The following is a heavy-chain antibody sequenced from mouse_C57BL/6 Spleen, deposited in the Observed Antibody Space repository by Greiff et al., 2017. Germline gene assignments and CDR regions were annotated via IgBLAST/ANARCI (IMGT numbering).Heavy chain of an antibody. D-gene: IGHD2-4*01. J-gene: IGHJ2*01. CDR1: GYTFTSYW. CDR2: IDPSDSYT. V-gene: IGHV1-50*01. CDR3: ARGGRYDYALGY. Sequence: VQLQQPGAELVKPGASVKLSCKASGYTFTSYWMQWVKQRPGQGLEWIGEIDPSDSYTNYNQKFKGKATLTVDTSSSTAYMQLSSLTSEDSAVYYCARGGRYDYALGYWGQGTTLTVSS.